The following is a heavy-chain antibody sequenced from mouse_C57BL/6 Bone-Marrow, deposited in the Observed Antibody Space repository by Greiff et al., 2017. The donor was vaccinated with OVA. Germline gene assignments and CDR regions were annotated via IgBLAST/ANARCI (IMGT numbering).Heavy chain of an antibody. D-gene: IGHD2-4*01. CDR3: ARDRDDYDWFAY. V-gene: IGHV5-4*01. CDR2: ISDGGSYT. Sequence: EVMLVESGGGLVKPGGSLKLSCAASGFTFSSYAMSWVRQTPEKRLEWVATISDGGSYTYYPDNVKGRFTISRDNAKNNLYLQMSHLKSEDTAMYYCARDRDDYDWFAYWGQGTLVTVSA. CDR1: GFTFSSYA. J-gene: IGHJ3*01.